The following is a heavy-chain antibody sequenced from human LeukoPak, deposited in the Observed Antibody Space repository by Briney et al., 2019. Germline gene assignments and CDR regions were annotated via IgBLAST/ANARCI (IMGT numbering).Heavy chain of an antibody. Sequence: PSETLSLTCTVSGGSINSNSYYWGWIRQPPGKGLEWIGSIYYSGSTYYNPSLKSRVTISVDTSKNQFSLKLSSVTAADTAVYYCARDMGIAAANDYWGQGTLVTVSS. V-gene: IGHV4-39*02. CDR3: ARDMGIAAANDY. D-gene: IGHD6-13*01. CDR2: IYYSGST. J-gene: IGHJ4*02. CDR1: GGSINSNSYY.